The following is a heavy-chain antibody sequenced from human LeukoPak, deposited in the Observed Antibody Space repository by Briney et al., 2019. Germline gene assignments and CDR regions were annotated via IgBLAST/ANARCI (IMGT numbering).Heavy chain of an antibody. J-gene: IGHJ4*02. V-gene: IGHV5-51*01. CDR1: GYKFTSYW. CDR3: ARQRDWGAHGCFDY. Sequence: GESLRISCQASGYKFTSYWIGWVRQMPGKGLEWMGAIYPGDSDTRYSPSFQGQVTISADKSISTAYLQWSSLKASDTAMYYCARQRDWGAHGCFDYWGQGTLVTVSS. CDR2: IYPGDSDT. D-gene: IGHD1-26*01.